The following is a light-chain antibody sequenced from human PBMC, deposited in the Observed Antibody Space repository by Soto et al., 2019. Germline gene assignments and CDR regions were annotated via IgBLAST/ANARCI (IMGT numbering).Light chain of an antibody. Sequence: EIVIAQAPATLSVSPGERATLSCRASQSVSSYLAWYQQKPGQAPRLLIYDASNRATGIPARFSGSGSGTEFTLTISSLQSEHSAVYYCQQYNNWPLTFGGGTKVDIK. J-gene: IGKJ4*01. CDR3: QQYNNWPLT. CDR2: DAS. CDR1: QSVSSY. V-gene: IGKV3D-15*01.